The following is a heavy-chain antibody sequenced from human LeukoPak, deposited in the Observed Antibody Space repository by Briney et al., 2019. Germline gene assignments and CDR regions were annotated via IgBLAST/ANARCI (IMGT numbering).Heavy chain of an antibody. V-gene: IGHV3-53*01. CDR1: VFTVSSNY. D-gene: IGHD4-17*01. CDR3: ARVMLGDYLGSLDC. Sequence: PGGSLRLSCAASVFTVSSNYMTWVRPAPGQGLEGGSVVYSGGSRGSPYYANSVKGPLTISRDNSANTLYLQMNSLSADDTAVYYCARVMLGDYLGSLDCWGQGALVTVSS. CDR2: VYSGGSRGSP. J-gene: IGHJ4*02.